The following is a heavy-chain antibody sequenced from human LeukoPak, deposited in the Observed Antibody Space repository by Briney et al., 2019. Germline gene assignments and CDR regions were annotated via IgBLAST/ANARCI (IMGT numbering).Heavy chain of an antibody. CDR2: INPNSGGT. J-gene: IGHJ4*02. D-gene: IGHD3-22*01. CDR3: ARGYYYDSSGYYLAY. Sequence: GASVKVSCKASGYTFTGYYMHWVRQAPGQGLEWMGWINPNSGGTNYAQKFQGRVTMTRDTSISTAYMELSRLRSDDTAVYYCARGYYYDSSGYYLAYWGQGTLVTVSS. CDR1: GYTFTGYY. V-gene: IGHV1-2*02.